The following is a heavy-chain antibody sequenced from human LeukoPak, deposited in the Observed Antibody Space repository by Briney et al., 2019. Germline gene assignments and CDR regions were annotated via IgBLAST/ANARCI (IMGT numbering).Heavy chain of an antibody. V-gene: IGHV4-39*01. J-gene: IGHJ4*02. CDR1: GGSISSSSYY. CDR3: ARGRDDFWSGYYYFDY. CDR2: IYYSGST. Sequence: PSETLSLTCTVSGGSISSSSYYWGWIRQPPGKGLEWIGSIYYSGSTYYNPSLKSRVTISVDTSKNQFSLKLSSVTAADTAVYYCARGRDDFWSGYYYFDYWGQGTLVTVSS. D-gene: IGHD3-3*01.